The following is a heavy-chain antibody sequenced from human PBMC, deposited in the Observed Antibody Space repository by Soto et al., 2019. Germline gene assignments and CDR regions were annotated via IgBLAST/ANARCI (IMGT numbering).Heavy chain of an antibody. CDR2: TYYRSRWYN. Sequence: PSQTLSLTCAISGDSVSSNSAAWNWIRLSPSRGLEWLARTYYRSRWYNDYAVSVRSRITVNPDTSKNQFSLQLTSVTPEDTAVYYCVGTTSHQRYFLAVSAKGSSVIGSS. CDR1: GDSVSSNSAA. CDR3: VGTTSHQRYFLAV. J-gene: IGHJ6*04. V-gene: IGHV6-1*01. D-gene: IGHD1-7*01.